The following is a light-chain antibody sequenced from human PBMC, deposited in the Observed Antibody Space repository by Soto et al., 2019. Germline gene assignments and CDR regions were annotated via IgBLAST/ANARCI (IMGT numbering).Light chain of an antibody. CDR3: QQRSNWPPKLT. Sequence: EIVLTQSPATLSLSPGERATLSCRASQSVSSYLAWYQQKPGQAPRLLIYDASNRATGIPARFSGSGSGTDFTLTISSLEPEDFAVYHCQQRSNWPPKLTFGGRTKVEIK. CDR2: DAS. J-gene: IGKJ4*01. V-gene: IGKV3-11*01. CDR1: QSVSSY.